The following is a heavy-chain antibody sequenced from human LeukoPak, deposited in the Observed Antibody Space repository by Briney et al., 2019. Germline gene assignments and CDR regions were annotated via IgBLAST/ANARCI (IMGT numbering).Heavy chain of an antibody. CDR2: IYTSGST. V-gene: IGHV4-4*07. Sequence: SETLSLTCTVSGGSISSYYWSWIRQPTGKGLEWIGRIYTSGSTSYDPSLKSRVTMSVDTSKNQFSLKLSSVTAADTAVYYCARVDYYYGMDVWGRGTTVTVSS. J-gene: IGHJ6*02. CDR3: ARVDYYYGMDV. CDR1: GGSISSYY.